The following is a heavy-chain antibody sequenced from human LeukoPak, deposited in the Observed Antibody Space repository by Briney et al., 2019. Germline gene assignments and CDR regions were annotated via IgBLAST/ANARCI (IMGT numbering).Heavy chain of an antibody. CDR2: ISSSSSTI. CDR3: ARDPPVYCSGGSCYSDASDI. V-gene: IGHV3-48*01. J-gene: IGHJ3*02. CDR1: GFTFSSYS. Sequence: GGSLRLSCAASGFTFSSYSMNWVRQAPGKGLEWVSYISSSSSTIYYADSVKGRFTISRDNAKNSLYLQMNSLRAEDTAVYYCARDPPVYCSGGSCYSDASDIWGQGTMVTVSS. D-gene: IGHD2-15*01.